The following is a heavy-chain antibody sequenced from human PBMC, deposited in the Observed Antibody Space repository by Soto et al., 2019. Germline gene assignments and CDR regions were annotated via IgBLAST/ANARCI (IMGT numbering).Heavy chain of an antibody. CDR3: ARSHRGLIAARSYRLDY. Sequence: QVQLVQSGAEVKKPGSSVKVSCKASGGTFSSYAISWVRQAPGQGLEWLGGIIPIFGTANYAQKFQGSVTITADESTRTAYMERISLRSEDTAVYYCARSHRGLIAARSYRLDYWGQGALVTVSS. CDR2: IIPIFGTA. V-gene: IGHV1-69*01. CDR1: GGTFSSYA. J-gene: IGHJ4*02. D-gene: IGHD6-6*01.